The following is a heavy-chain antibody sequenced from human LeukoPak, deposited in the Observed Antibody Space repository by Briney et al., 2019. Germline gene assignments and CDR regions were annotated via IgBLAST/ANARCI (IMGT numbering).Heavy chain of an antibody. CDR2: INHSGST. CDR1: GGSFSGYY. CDR3: ARESRAILRGGFYYYYMDV. Sequence: SETLSLTCAVYGGSFSGYYWSWIRQPPGKGLEWIGEINHSGSTNYNPSLKSRVTISVDTSKNQFSLKLSSVTAADTAVYYCARESRAILRGGFYYYYMDVWGKGTTVTVSS. D-gene: IGHD5-12*01. J-gene: IGHJ6*03. V-gene: IGHV4-34*01.